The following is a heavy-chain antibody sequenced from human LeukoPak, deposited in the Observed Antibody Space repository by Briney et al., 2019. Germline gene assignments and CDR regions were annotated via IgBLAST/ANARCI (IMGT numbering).Heavy chain of an antibody. CDR3: ARLGPSRASNSWADTYYYYGMDV. J-gene: IGHJ6*02. V-gene: IGHV5-51*01. CDR2: IYPGDSDT. D-gene: IGHD1-1*01. CDR1: GCSFTSYW. Sequence: NLGESLKISCKGSGCSFTSYWIGWVRQMPGKGLEWMGIIYPGDSDTRYSPSFQGQVTISADKSISTAYLQWSSLKASDTAMYYCARLGPSRASNSWADTYYYYGMDVWGQGTTVTVSS.